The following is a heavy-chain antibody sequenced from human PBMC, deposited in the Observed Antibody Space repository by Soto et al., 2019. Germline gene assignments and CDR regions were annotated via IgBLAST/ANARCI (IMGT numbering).Heavy chain of an antibody. CDR2: IYYSGST. J-gene: IGHJ4*02. V-gene: IGHV4-61*01. Sequence: QVQLQESGPGLVKPSETLSLTCTVSGGSVSSGSYYWSWIRQPPGKGLEWIGYIYYSGSTNYNPSLKSRVTISVDTSKNQCSLKLGSVTAADTAVYYCARSVVVVAATPFFDYWGQGTLVTVSS. CDR3: ARSVVVVAATPFFDY. CDR1: GGSVSSGSYY. D-gene: IGHD2-15*01.